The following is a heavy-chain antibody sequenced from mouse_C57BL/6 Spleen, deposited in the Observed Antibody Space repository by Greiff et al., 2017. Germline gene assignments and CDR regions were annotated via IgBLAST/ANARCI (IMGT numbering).Heavy chain of an antibody. V-gene: IGHV5-17*01. CDR1: GFTFSDYG. Sequence: EVKVVESGGGLVKPGGSLKLSCAASGFTFSDYGMHWVRQAPEQGLEWVAYISSGSSTIYYADTVKGRFTISRDNAKNTLFLQMTSLRSEDTAMYYCARDGYYPFAYWGQGTLVTVAA. CDR3: ARDGYYPFAY. CDR2: ISSGSSTI. D-gene: IGHD2-3*01. J-gene: IGHJ3*01.